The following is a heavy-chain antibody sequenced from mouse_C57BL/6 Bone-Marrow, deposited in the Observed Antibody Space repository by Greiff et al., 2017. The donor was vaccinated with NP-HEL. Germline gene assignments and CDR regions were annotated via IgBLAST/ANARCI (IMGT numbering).Heavy chain of an antibody. CDR1: GYTFTDYN. CDR2: INPNHGGT. J-gene: IGHJ1*03. CDR3: ARLDYGSSHWYFDV. D-gene: IGHD1-1*01. Sequence: VQLQQSGPELVKPGASVKIPCKASGYTFTDYNMDWVKQSHGKSLEWIGDINPNHGGTIYNQKFKGKATLTVDKSSSTAYMELRSLTSEDTAVYYCARLDYGSSHWYFDVWGTGTTVTVSS. V-gene: IGHV1-18*01.